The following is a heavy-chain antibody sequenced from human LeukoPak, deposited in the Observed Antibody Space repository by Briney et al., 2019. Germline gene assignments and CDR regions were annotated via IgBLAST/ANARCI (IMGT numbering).Heavy chain of an antibody. CDR3: ARLPYSGSYYVDY. CDR1: GGSISSSSYF. J-gene: IGHJ4*02. CDR2: LYYSGST. Sequence: SETLSLTCTVSGGSISSSSYFWGWIRQPPGKGLEWIGTLYYSGSTYYNPSLKSRVTISVDTSKNQFSLKLSSVTAADTAVYYCARLPYSGSYYVDYWGQGALVTVSS. D-gene: IGHD1-26*01. V-gene: IGHV4-39*01.